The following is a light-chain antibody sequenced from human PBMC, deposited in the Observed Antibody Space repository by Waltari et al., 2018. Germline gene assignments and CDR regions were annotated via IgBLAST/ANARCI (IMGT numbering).Light chain of an antibody. Sequence: EIVLTQSPGTLSLSPGERVTLSCRPSQSVRRSLAWYQQKPGQAPRLRIYDASSRATGIPDRFSGSGSGTDFSLTISRLEPEDSAVYYCQKYVSLPATFGQGTKVEIK. CDR1: QSVRRS. CDR2: DAS. V-gene: IGKV3-20*01. CDR3: QKYVSLPAT. J-gene: IGKJ1*01.